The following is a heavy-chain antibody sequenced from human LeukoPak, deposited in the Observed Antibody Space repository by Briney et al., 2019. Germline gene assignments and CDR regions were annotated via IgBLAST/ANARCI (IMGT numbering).Heavy chain of an antibody. CDR3: ARDYYYDSSGYYTHYFDY. J-gene: IGHJ4*02. V-gene: IGHV1-46*01. CDR2: INPNGGSA. D-gene: IGHD3-22*01. Sequence: GASVKVSCKASGYTYPNYHIHWVRQATGQGLEWLGIINPNGGSASYAQRFQGRVTMTRDTSTTTVYMELTSLRSEDTAVYYCARDYYYDSSGYYTHYFDYWGQGTQVTVSS. CDR1: GYTYPNYH.